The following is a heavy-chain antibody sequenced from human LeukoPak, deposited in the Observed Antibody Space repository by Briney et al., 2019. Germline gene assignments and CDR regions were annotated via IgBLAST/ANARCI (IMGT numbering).Heavy chain of an antibody. D-gene: IGHD3-3*01. V-gene: IGHV3-74*01. CDR3: ARVKNGFWSGYNGDGFDY. Sequence: GGSLRLSCGASGFTLSSYWMHWVRQAPGKGLVWVSRINKDGSRGIYADSVKGRFTISRDNAKNTLYLQMNSLRAEDTAVYYCARVKNGFWSGYNGDGFDYWGQGTLVTVSS. CDR2: INKDGSRG. J-gene: IGHJ4*02. CDR1: GFTLSSYW.